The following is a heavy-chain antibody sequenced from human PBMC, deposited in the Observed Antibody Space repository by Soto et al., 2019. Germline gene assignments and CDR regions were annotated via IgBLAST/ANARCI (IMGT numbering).Heavy chain of an antibody. CDR1: GFTFSIYW. V-gene: IGHV3-74*01. Sequence: QLVESGGGLVQPGGSLRLSCAASGFTFSIYWMHWVRQAPGKGLVWVSRIRGDGSSTSYADSLKGRFTISRDNAKNTVYVQMNSLRVEDTAVYYCARGVSSGWDYYFDYWGQGSLVPVSS. J-gene: IGHJ4*02. CDR3: ARGVSSGWDYYFDY. CDR2: IRGDGSST. D-gene: IGHD6-19*01.